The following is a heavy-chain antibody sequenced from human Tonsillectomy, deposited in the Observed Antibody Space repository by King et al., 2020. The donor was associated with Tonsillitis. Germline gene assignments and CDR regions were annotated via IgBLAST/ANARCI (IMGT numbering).Heavy chain of an antibody. J-gene: IGHJ5*02. V-gene: IGHV4-34*01. D-gene: IGHD6-13*01. CDR2: INHSGST. Sequence: VQLPQWGAGLLKPSETLSLTCAVYGGSFSGYYWSWIRQPPGKGLEWIGEINHSGSTNYNPSLKSRVTVSVDTSKNQFSLKLSSVTAADTAVYYCARGARYSITRGWFDPWGQGTLVTVSS. CDR1: GGSFSGYY. CDR3: ARGARYSITRGWFDP.